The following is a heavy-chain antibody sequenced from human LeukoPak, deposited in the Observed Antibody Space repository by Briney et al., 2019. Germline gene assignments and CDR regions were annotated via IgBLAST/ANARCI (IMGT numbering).Heavy chain of an antibody. CDR2: IKQDGSEK. CDR3: ARDLISMDSSSPGY. V-gene: IGHV3-7*01. D-gene: IGHD6-6*01. Sequence: GGSLRLSCAASGFTFSSYWMGWVRQAPGKGLEWVANIKQDGSEKYYVDSVKGRFTISRDNAKNSLYLQMNSLRAEDTAVYYCARDLISMDSSSPGYWGQGTLVTVSS. CDR1: GFTFSSYW. J-gene: IGHJ4*02.